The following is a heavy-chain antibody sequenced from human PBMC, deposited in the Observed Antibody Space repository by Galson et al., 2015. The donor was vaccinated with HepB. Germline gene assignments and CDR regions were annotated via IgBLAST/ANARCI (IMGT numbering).Heavy chain of an antibody. Sequence: QSGAEVKKPGASVKVSCKASGYTFTSYYMHWVRQAPGQGLEWMGIINPSGGSTSYAQKFQGRVTMTRDTSTSTVYMELSSLRSEDTAVYYCARDATYYDFWSGSNNWFDPWGQGTLVTVSS. CDR3: ARDATYYDFWSGSNNWFDP. CDR1: GYTFTSYY. V-gene: IGHV1-46*03. J-gene: IGHJ5*02. D-gene: IGHD3-3*01. CDR2: INPSGGST.